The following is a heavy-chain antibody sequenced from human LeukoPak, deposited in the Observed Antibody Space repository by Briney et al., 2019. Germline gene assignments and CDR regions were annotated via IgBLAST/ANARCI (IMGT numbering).Heavy chain of an antibody. V-gene: IGHV3-30*02. J-gene: IGHJ4*02. CDR2: IWYDGSNK. D-gene: IGHD2-2*01. Sequence: GESLRLSCAASGFTFSSYGMHWVRQAPGKGLEWVAVIWYDGSNKYYADSVKGRFTISRDNSKNTLYLQMNSLRAEDTAVYYCAKVAPYCSSTSCYFDYWGQGTLVTVSS. CDR1: GFTFSSYG. CDR3: AKVAPYCSSTSCYFDY.